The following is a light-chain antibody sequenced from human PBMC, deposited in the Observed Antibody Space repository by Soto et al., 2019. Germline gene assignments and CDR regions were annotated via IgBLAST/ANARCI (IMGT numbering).Light chain of an antibody. V-gene: IGKV3-20*01. CDR2: GAS. Sequence: EIVLTQSPGTLSLSPGERATLSCRPSQPINAYYLAWYQQRPGQAPRLLIYGASRRATGIPDRFSGRGSGPAVTLTISRLEPEDFAVYYCQQYGSSPPLSVGGGTKVEIK. CDR1: QPINAYY. CDR3: QQYGSSPPLS. J-gene: IGKJ4*01.